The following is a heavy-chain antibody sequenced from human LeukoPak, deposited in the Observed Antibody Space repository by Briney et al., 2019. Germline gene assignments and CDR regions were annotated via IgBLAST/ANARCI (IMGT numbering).Heavy chain of an antibody. CDR2: IYSGGSI. Sequence: GGSLRLSCAASGFTVTGNYMSWVRQAPGKGLEWVSVIYSGGSIFYADSVKGRFTISRDNSKNTLFLQMHSLRAEDTAVYYCARGAIFVGGVGAQDYWGQGTLVTVSS. V-gene: IGHV3-53*01. CDR1: GFTVTGNY. CDR3: ARGAIFVGGVGAQDY. D-gene: IGHD1-26*01. J-gene: IGHJ4*02.